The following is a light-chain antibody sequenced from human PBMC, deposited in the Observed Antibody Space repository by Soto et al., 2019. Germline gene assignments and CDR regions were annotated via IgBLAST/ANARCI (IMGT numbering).Light chain of an antibody. V-gene: IGLV2-14*01. CDR1: TSDVGLYNY. J-gene: IGLJ1*01. CDR2: EVS. CDR3: SSYTTSSTRV. Sequence: QSVLTQPASVSGSPGQSITISCTGTTSDVGLYNYVSWYQQHPGKAPKLMISEVSNRPSGVSNRFSGSKSGNTASLTISGLQPEDEADYYCSSYTTSSTRVFGTGTKLTVL.